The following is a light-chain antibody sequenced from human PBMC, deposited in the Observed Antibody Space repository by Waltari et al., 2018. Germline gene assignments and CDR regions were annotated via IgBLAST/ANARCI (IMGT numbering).Light chain of an antibody. J-gene: IGKJ3*01. Sequence: DVQMTQSPYTLSASVGDRITITCRASQSINDLLAWYQQKPGKAPRLLIQKASDVQSGVPSRFSGSGSGTEFTLTISGLQPDDFATYYCQQCNTYSFNFGPGTTVHIK. CDR1: QSINDL. CDR3: QQCNTYSFN. CDR2: KAS. V-gene: IGKV1-5*03.